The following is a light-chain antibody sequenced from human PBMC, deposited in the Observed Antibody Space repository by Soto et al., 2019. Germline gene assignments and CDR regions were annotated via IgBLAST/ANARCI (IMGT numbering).Light chain of an antibody. CDR3: QQTYSPPWT. CDR1: QSIRIY. Sequence: DLQMTQSPSSLSASVGDSVTISCRASQSIRIYLNWYQQRPGRAPNLLIYEASTLQSGVPSRFSGSGSGTDFTLTITSLQPEDVATYHCQQTYSPPWTFGQGTKVEI. V-gene: IGKV1-39*01. J-gene: IGKJ1*01. CDR2: EAS.